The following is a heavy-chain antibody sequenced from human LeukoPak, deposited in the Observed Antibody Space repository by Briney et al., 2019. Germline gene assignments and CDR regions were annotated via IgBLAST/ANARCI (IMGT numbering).Heavy chain of an antibody. Sequence: ASVKVSCKASGYTFTDYYVHWVRQAPGQGLEWMGWTNPNSGGTKYAQNFQGRVTMTRDTSISTAYMELSRLRSDDTAVYYCARERREFFDYWGQGTLVTVSS. CDR2: TNPNSGGT. J-gene: IGHJ4*02. CDR1: GYTFTDYY. CDR3: ARERREFFDY. D-gene: IGHD3-10*01. V-gene: IGHV1-2*02.